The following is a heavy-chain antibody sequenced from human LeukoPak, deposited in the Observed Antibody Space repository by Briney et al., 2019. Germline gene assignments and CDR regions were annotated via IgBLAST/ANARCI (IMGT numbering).Heavy chain of an antibody. CDR1: GFTFSDYY. D-gene: IGHD1-26*01. V-gene: IGHV3-11*01. CDR2: ITSSGSTI. J-gene: IGHJ6*03. Sequence: GRSLRLSCAASGFTFSDYYMSWIRQAPGKGLEWVSYITSSGSTIYYADSVKGRFTISRDNAKNSLYLQMNSLRAEDTAVYYCARNGIGGIYYYYYMDVWGKGTTVTVCS. CDR3: ARNGIGGIYYYYYMDV.